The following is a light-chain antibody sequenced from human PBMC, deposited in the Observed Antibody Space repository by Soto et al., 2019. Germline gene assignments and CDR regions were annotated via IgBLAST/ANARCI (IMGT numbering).Light chain of an antibody. J-gene: IGLJ3*02. CDR2: DTS. Sequence: QAVVTQEPSLTVSPGGTVTLTCGSSTRAVTSGHYPYWFQQKPGQAPRTLIYDTSNKHSWTPARFSGSLLGGKAALTLSGAQPEDEAEYYCLLSYSGARWVFGGGTQLTVL. V-gene: IGLV7-46*01. CDR3: LLSYSGARWV. CDR1: TRAVTSGHY.